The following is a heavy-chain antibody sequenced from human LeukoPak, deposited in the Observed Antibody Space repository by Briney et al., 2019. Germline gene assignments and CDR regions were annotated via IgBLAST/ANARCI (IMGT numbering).Heavy chain of an antibody. CDR3: AKDGSKHLWFGELPSAYFDY. V-gene: IGHV3-23*01. J-gene: IGHJ4*02. D-gene: IGHD3-10*01. CDR1: GFTFSSYA. Sequence: GGSLRLSCAASGFTFSSYAMSWVRQAPGRGLEWVSVISGSGGSTYYADSVKGRFTISRDNSKNTLYLQMNSLRAEDTAVYYCAKDGSKHLWFGELPSAYFDYWGQGTLVTVSS. CDR2: ISGSGGST.